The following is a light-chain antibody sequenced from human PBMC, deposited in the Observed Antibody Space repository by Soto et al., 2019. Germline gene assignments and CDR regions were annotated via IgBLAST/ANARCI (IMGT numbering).Light chain of an antibody. CDR2: QDT. CDR1: KLGNKY. Sequence: SYELTQPPSVSVSPGQTASITCSGHKLGNKYACWYQRKPGQSPVLVIYQDTKRPSGIPERFSGSNSGNTATLTISRTQAMDEADYYCQAWDSSTVVFGGGTKVTVL. CDR3: QAWDSSTVV. J-gene: IGLJ2*01. V-gene: IGLV3-1*01.